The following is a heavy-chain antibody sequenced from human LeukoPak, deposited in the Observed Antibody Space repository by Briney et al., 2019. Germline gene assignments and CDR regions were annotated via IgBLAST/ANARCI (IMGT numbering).Heavy chain of an antibody. CDR2: INHSGST. V-gene: IGHV4-34*01. CDR1: GGSFSGYF. CDR3: ARVPRWLRSQYFQH. D-gene: IGHD5-12*01. Sequence: SETLSLTCAVYGGSFSGYFWTWIRQPPGKGLEWIGEINHSGSTNYNPSLKSRVTISVDTSKNQFSLKLSSVTAADTAVYYCARVPRWLRSQYFQHWGQGTLVTVSS. J-gene: IGHJ1*01.